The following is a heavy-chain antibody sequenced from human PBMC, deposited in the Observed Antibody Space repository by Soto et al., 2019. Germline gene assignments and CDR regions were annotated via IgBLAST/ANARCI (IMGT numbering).Heavy chain of an antibody. CDR1: GFTFSSYA. V-gene: IGHV3-23*01. D-gene: IGHD6-13*01. CDR2: ISGSGGST. Sequence: GGSLRLSCAASGFTFSSYAMSWVRQAPGKGLEWVSAISGSGGSTYYADSVKGRFTISRDNSKNTLYLQMNSLRAEDTAVYYCANSLIAAAGTYYYGMDVWGQGTTVTVSS. J-gene: IGHJ6*02. CDR3: ANSLIAAAGTYYYGMDV.